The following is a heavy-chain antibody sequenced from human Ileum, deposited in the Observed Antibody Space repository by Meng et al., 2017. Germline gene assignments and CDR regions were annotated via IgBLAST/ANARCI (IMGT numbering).Heavy chain of an antibody. Sequence: GESLKISCAASGFPFSSYWMHWVRQAPGKGLVWVSRIHPDGSSTDYADSVKGRFTISRDNAMNTLYLQVNSLGAEDTALYYCVRDHHREGQQLDYWGQGTLVTVSS. CDR3: VRDHHREGQQLDY. D-gene: IGHD6-13*01. V-gene: IGHV3-74*01. J-gene: IGHJ4*02. CDR1: GFPFSSYW. CDR2: IHPDGSST.